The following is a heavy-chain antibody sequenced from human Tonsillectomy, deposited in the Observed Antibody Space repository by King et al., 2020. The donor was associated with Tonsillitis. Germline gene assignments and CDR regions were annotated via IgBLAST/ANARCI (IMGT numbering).Heavy chain of an antibody. V-gene: IGHV4-34*01. Sequence: VQLQQWGAGLLEPSETLSLTCGVYDGSFSGYHWNWVRQPPGKGLEWIGEINHSGRTNYNPSLKSRVTISVDTSENQFSLQLSSVTAADTAVYFCARGYDLWSGSYQYYYMDVWGRGTTVTVSS. J-gene: IGHJ6*03. CDR3: ARGYDLWSGSYQYYYMDV. CDR2: INHSGRT. D-gene: IGHD3-3*01. CDR1: DGSFSGYH.